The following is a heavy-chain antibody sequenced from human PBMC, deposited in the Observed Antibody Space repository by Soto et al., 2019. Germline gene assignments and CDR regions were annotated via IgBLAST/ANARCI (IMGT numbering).Heavy chain of an antibody. CDR2: IYYSGST. D-gene: IGHD3-10*01. CDR3: ARSRWTMVRGVTDYYFDY. CDR1: GGSISSYY. V-gene: IGHV4-59*08. J-gene: IGHJ4*02. Sequence: QVQLQESGPGLVKPSETLSLTCTVSGGSISSYYWSWIRQPPGKGLEWIGYIYYSGSTNYNPSLKSRVTISVDTSKNQFSLKLSSVTAADTAVYYCARSRWTMVRGVTDYYFDYWGQGTLVTVSS.